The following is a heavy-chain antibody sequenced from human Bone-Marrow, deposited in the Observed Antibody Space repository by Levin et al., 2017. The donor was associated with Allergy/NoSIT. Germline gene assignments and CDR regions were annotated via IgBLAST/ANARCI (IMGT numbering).Heavy chain of an antibody. Sequence: GGSLRLSCVASGFTFGSYGMHWVRQAPGKGLESVAGSWFDGSHEYYGESVKGRFTVSRDNSKKTLYLEMNSLRAEDTAVYYCAREFDDYFFDYWGRGALVTVSS. CDR3: AREFDDYFFDY. CDR2: SWFDGSHE. V-gene: IGHV3-33*01. J-gene: IGHJ4*02. CDR1: GFTFGSYG. D-gene: IGHD2-21*02.